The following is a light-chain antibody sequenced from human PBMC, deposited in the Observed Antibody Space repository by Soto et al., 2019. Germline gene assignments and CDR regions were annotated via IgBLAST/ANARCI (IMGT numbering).Light chain of an antibody. CDR2: AAS. Sequence: DIQMPKSPSTLSESVEARFAVPSRASQSINNRLAWYQLKPGKAPKLLIYAASSLQSGVPSRFSGSGSGTDFTLTISSLQPEDFATYYCQQANSFPPTFGQGTRLEI. CDR1: QSINNR. CDR3: QQANSFPPT. J-gene: IGKJ5*01. V-gene: IGKV1-12*01.